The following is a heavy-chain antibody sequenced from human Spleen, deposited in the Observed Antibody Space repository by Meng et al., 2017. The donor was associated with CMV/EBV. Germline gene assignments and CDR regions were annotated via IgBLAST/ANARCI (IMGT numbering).Heavy chain of an antibody. Sequence: GESLKISCAASGFSFNDFYMSWIRQAPGKGLEWISYISSSGSIKYYADSVKGRFTVSRDKSMNTLSLQMNSLRAEDTAVYYCVKDPEFHFWNGYYNFDHWGQGTLVTVSS. D-gene: IGHD3-3*02. J-gene: IGHJ4*02. CDR3: VKDPEFHFWNGYYNFDH. V-gene: IGHV3-11*01. CDR2: ISSSGSIK. CDR1: GFSFNDFY.